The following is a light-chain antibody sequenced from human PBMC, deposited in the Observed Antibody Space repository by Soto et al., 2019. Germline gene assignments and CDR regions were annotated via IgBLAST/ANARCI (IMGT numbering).Light chain of an antibody. V-gene: IGLV2-14*01. J-gene: IGLJ1*01. CDR1: SSDLGGYNF. CDR2: QVR. CDR3: CSYTSSSPYV. Sequence: QSALTQPASVSGSPGQSITISCTGTSSDLGGYNFVSWYQHHPGKAPKLMIYQVRNRPSGVSNRFSGSKSGNTASLTISGLQAEDEADYYCCSYTSSSPYVFGTGTKVTVL.